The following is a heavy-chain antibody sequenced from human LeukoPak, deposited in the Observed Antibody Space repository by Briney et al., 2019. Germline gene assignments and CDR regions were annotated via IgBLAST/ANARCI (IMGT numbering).Heavy chain of an antibody. CDR3: ARDGEGIAAAGTGGYYGMDV. D-gene: IGHD6-13*01. J-gene: IGHJ6*02. CDR1: GYTFTNYG. Sequence: ASVKVSCKASGYTFTNYGISWVRQAPGQGLEWMGWINPNSGGTNYAQKFQGWVTMTRDTSISTAYMELSRLRSDDTAVYYCARDGEGIAAAGTGGYYGMDVWGQGTTVTVSS. CDR2: INPNSGGT. V-gene: IGHV1-2*04.